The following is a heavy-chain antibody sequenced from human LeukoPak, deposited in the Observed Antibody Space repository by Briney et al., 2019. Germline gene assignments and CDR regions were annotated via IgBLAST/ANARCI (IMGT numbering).Heavy chain of an antibody. CDR2: LYYSGST. CDR1: GGSIATDNYY. J-gene: IGHJ4*02. Sequence: SETLSLTCTVSGGSIATDNYYWDWIRQSPGRGLEWIGSLYYSGSTNYNPSLKSRVTVSADTSKNQFSLRLTSVTAADTAVYYCARALTHCGGECYNFDYWGQGTLVTVSS. V-gene: IGHV4-39*07. D-gene: IGHD2-21*01. CDR3: ARALTHCGGECYNFDY.